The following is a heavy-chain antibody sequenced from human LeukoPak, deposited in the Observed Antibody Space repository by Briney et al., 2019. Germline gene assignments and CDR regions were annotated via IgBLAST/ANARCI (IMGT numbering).Heavy chain of an antibody. J-gene: IGHJ3*02. CDR1: GGSISSYY. V-gene: IGHV4-59*08. D-gene: IGHD2-21*01. Sequence: ASETLSLTFTVSGGSISSYYWSWIRQPPGKGLEWIGYIYYSGSTNYNPSLKSRVTISVDTSKNQFSLKLSSVTAADTAVYYCARQAYYSPGAFDIWGQGTMVTVSS. CDR3: ARQAYYSPGAFDI. CDR2: IYYSGST.